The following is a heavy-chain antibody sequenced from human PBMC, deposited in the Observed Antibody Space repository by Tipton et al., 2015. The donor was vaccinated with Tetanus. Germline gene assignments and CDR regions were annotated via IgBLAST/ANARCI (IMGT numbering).Heavy chain of an antibody. CDR2: INGTGTVT. V-gene: IGHV3-23*01. J-gene: IGHJ4*02. Sequence: AASGFTFNNYAMGWVRQAPGKGLEWVSSINGTGTVTRHADSVKGRFTISRDNSKNTLYLQMNSLRAEDTAIYFCAKALKTLIYQCFDYWGQGTLVTVSS. CDR3: AKALKTLIYQCFDY. D-gene: IGHD2-2*01. CDR1: GFTFNNYA.